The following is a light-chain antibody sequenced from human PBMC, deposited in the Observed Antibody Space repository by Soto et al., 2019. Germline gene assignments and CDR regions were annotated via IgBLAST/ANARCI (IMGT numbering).Light chain of an antibody. CDR2: GAS. V-gene: IGKV3-20*01. J-gene: IGKJ1*01. CDR1: QSVSSSY. Sequence: EIVLTQSPGTLSLSPGERATLSCRASQSVSSSYLAWYQQRPGQAPRLLIYGASNRATGIPDRFSGSGSGTDFTLTISRLEPEDCAVYYCQQYGSSPSWTFGQGTKVEIK. CDR3: QQYGSSPSWT.